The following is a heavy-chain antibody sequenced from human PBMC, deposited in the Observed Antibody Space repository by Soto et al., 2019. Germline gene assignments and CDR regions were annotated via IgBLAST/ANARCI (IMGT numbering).Heavy chain of an antibody. J-gene: IGHJ4*02. Sequence: EVQLLESGGGLVQPGGSLRLSCAASGFSFSSYAMSWVRQAPGKGLEWVSAISGSGGTTYYADSVKGRFTISRDNPKNTRDLQMNSLRAEDTAVYYCATEATVTTYYYFDYWGQGTLVTASS. CDR2: ISGSGGTT. CDR3: ATEATVTTYYYFDY. CDR1: GFSFSSYA. D-gene: IGHD4-17*01. V-gene: IGHV3-23*01.